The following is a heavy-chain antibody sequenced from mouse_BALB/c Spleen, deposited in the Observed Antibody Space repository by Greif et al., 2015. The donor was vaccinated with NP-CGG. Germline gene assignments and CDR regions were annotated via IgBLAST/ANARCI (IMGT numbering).Heavy chain of an antibody. CDR1: GYSFTSYW. Sequence: QVQLKQSGPQLVRPGASVKISCKASGYSFTSYWMHWVKQRPGQGLEWIGMINPSDSETRLNQKFKDKATLTVDKSSSTAYMQLSSPTSEDSAVYYCARATMSTTYAMDYWGQGTSVTVSS. J-gene: IGHJ4*01. CDR2: INPSDSET. D-gene: IGHD2-4*01. CDR3: ARATMSTTYAMDY. V-gene: IGHV1S126*01.